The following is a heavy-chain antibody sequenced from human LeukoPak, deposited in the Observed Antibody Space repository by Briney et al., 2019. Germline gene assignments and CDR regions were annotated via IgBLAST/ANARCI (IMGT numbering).Heavy chain of an antibody. CDR3: ARDGDTVLTRGYYYYMDV. J-gene: IGHJ6*03. D-gene: IGHD4-23*01. CDR1: GFTFSSYG. V-gene: IGHV3-20*04. CDR2: ISWNSGSI. Sequence: GGSLRLSCAASGFTFSSYGMSWVRQAPGKGLEWVPGISWNSGSIGYADSVKGRFTISRDNAKNSLYLQMNSLRAEDTALYYCARDGDTVLTRGYYYYMDVWGKGTTVTVSS.